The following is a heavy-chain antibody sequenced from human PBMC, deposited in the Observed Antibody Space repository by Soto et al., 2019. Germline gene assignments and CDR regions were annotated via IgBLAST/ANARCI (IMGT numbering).Heavy chain of an antibody. J-gene: IGHJ6*03. CDR3: ARDARQYYYYMDV. CDR2: IWYDGSNK. Sequence: GSLRLSCAASGFTFSSYGMHWVRQAPGKGLEWVAVIWYDGSNKYYADSVKGRFTISRDNSKNTLYLQMNSLRAEDTAVYYCARDARQYYYYMDVWGKGTMVTGSS. CDR1: GFTFSSYG. V-gene: IGHV3-33*01. D-gene: IGHD6-6*01.